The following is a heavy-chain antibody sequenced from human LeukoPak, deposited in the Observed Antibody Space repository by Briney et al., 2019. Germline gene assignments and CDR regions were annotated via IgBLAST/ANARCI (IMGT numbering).Heavy chain of an antibody. CDR2: IYYSGST. Sequence: PSETLSLTRMFCRGSHLSYYWSWIRQPPGKGLDWIGYIYYSGSTNYNPSLKRRVTISVDTSKNQFSLKLSSVTAADTAVYYCARADTAMAEPFDYWGQGTLVTVSS. CDR1: RGSHLSYY. J-gene: IGHJ4*02. D-gene: IGHD5-18*01. CDR3: ARADTAMAEPFDY. V-gene: IGHV4-59*01.